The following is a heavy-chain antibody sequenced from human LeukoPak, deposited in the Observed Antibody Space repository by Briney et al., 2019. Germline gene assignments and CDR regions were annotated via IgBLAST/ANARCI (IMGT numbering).Heavy chain of an antibody. V-gene: IGHV3-23*01. D-gene: IGHD1-26*01. CDR3: ARESLGASRFDS. J-gene: IGHJ4*02. CDR1: GFTFTSYA. Sequence: GGSLRLSCAASGFTFTSYAMNWVRQAPGKGLEWVSGISGSGGSTYYADSVKGRFSISRDNSKNTLYLQMNSLRAGDMALYFCARESLGASRFDSWGQGTLVTVSS. CDR2: ISGSGGST.